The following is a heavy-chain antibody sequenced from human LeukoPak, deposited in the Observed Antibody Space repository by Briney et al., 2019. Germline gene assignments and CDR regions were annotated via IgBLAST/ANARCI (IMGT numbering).Heavy chain of an antibody. D-gene: IGHD3-22*01. V-gene: IGHV4-39*01. J-gene: IGHJ4*02. Sequence: PSETLSLTCTVSGGSISSSSYYWGWIRQPPGKGLEWIGSIYYSGSTYYNPSLKSRVTISVDTSKNQFSLKLSSVPAADTAVYYCARQTYYDSSGYLYYFDYWGQGTLVTVSS. CDR1: GGSISSSSYY. CDR2: IYYSGST. CDR3: ARQTYYDSSGYLYYFDY.